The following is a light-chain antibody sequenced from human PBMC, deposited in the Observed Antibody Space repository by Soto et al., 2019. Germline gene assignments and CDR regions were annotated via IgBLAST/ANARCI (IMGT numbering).Light chain of an antibody. CDR3: QQLNNYHPN. V-gene: IGKV1-9*01. J-gene: IGKJ5*01. CDR2: GAS. CDR1: KGIFSY. Sequence: HLSQSSSFLSASVGVSVSITSRASKGIFSYLAWYQQKPGKAPELLIYGASTLQSGVPARFSGRGSGKEFTLTISNLQAEDVATYFRQQLNNYHPNLGKGTRLEI.